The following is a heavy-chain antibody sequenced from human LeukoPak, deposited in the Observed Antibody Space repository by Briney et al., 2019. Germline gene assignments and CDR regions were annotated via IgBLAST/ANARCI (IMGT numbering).Heavy chain of an antibody. CDR2: IRYDGSNK. CDR1: GLTFSSYG. D-gene: IGHD2-15*01. V-gene: IGHV3-30*02. J-gene: IGHJ6*03. Sequence: GGSLRLSCAASGLTFSSYGMHWVRQAPGKGLEWVAFIRYDGSNKYYADSVKGRFTISRDNSKNTLYLQMNSLRAEDTAVYYCAKAVGYCSGGSCSYYYYMDVWGKGTTVTISS. CDR3: AKAVGYCSGGSCSYYYYMDV.